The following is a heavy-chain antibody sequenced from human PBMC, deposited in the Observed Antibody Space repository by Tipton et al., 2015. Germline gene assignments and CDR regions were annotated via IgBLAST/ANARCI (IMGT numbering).Heavy chain of an antibody. D-gene: IGHD2/OR15-2a*01. CDR3: ARSPFKSGYFDY. CDR2: IYYSGST. J-gene: IGHJ4*02. CDR1: GGSISSSSYY. V-gene: IGHV4-39*01. Sequence: TLSLTCTVSGGSISSSSYYWGWIRQPPGKGLEWIGSIYYSGSTYYNPPLKSRVTISVDTSKNQFSLKLSSVTAADTAVYYCARSPFKSGYFDYWGQGTLVTVSS.